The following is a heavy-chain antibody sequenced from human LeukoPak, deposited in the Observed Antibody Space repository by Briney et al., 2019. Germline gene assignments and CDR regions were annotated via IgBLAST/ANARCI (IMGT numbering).Heavy chain of an antibody. D-gene: IGHD6-19*01. J-gene: IGHJ4*02. Sequence: NPGGSLRPSCTASGFTFGDYAMSWFRQAPGKGLEWVGFIRSKAYGGTTEYAASVKGRFTISRDDSKSIAYLQMNSLKTEDTAVYYCTSIIAVAGLDYWGQGTLVTVSS. CDR1: GFTFGDYA. V-gene: IGHV3-49*05. CDR3: TSIIAVAGLDY. CDR2: IRSKAYGGTT.